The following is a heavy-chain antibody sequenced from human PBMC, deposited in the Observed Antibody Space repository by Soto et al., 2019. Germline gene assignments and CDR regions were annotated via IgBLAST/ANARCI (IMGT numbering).Heavy chain of an antibody. D-gene: IGHD3-10*01. CDR1: GFTFSSYA. CDR3: AKDDLGGPYYYMDV. CDR2: ISGSGGST. Sequence: GGSLRLSCAASGFTFSSYAMSWVRQAPGKGLEWVSAISGSGGSTYYADSVKGRFTISRDNSKNTLYLQMNSLRAEDTAVYYCAKDDLGGPYYYMDVWGKGTTVTVSS. V-gene: IGHV3-23*01. J-gene: IGHJ6*03.